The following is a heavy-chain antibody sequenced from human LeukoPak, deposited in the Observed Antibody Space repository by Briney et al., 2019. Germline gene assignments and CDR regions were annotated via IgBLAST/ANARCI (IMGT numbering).Heavy chain of an antibody. D-gene: IGHD3-3*01. CDR1: GFTFSSYG. CDR3: ARSRVVRTVAYFDL. CDR2: ISYDGSNK. Sequence: GGSLRLSCAASGFTFSSYGMHWVRQAPGKGLEWVAVISYDGSNKYYADSVKGRFTISRDNSKNSLYLQMNSLRAEDTAIYYCARSRVVRTVAYFDLWGQGSLVTVSS. V-gene: IGHV3-30*03. J-gene: IGHJ4*02.